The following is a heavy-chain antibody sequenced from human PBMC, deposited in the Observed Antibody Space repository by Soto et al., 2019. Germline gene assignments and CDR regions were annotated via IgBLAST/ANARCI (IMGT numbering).Heavy chain of an antibody. J-gene: IGHJ4*02. CDR1: GGSFSGYD. CDR3: ARATIAAAGTVALERLTAVDY. D-gene: IGHD6-13*01. CDR2: INHSGST. V-gene: IGHV4-34*01. Sequence: QVKLQQWGAGLLKPSETLSITCAVYGGSFSGYDWSWISQPPGKGLECIGEINHSGSTNYNQSLNSRVTISVDTSKNQFSLKLSSVTAADTDVYYCARATIAAAGTVALERLTAVDYWGQGTLFTVSS.